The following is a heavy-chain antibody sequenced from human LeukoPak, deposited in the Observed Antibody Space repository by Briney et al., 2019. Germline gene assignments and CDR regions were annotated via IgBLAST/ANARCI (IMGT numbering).Heavy chain of an antibody. CDR2: INTDGSGT. J-gene: IGHJ6*02. Sequence: GGSLRLSCAASGFIFSIFDMNWVRQSPGKGLVWVSRINTDGSGTSYADSVKGRFTISRDNTKNTLYLQMNSLRAEDTAVYYCTRDTTCGMDVWGQGTTVTVSS. D-gene: IGHD1-1*01. CDR3: TRDTTCGMDV. CDR1: GFIFSIFD. V-gene: IGHV3-74*01.